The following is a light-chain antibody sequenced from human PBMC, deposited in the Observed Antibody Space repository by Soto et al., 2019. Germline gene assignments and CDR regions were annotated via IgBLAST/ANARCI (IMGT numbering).Light chain of an antibody. J-gene: IGLJ1*01. V-gene: IGLV2-23*02. CDR2: EVN. CDR3: CSSGGSPTYV. Sequence: LPQPASVSGSPGQSITISCTGTSSNVGSYKLVSWYQQHPGKAPKLMIFEVNKRPSGVSNRFSGSKSGNTASLTISGLKVEDEADYYCCSSGGSPTYVFGTGTKVTVL. CDR1: SSNVGSYKL.